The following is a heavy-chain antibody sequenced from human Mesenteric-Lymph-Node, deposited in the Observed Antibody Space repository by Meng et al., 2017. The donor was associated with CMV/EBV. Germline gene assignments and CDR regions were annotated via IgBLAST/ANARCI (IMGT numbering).Heavy chain of an antibody. CDR1: GGSFSGYY. CDR3: ARHQRWLKTEGGFNY. V-gene: IGHV4-34*01. CDR2: INHSGST. Sequence: QVQLQQWRAGMLKPSETLSLTCGVYGGSFSGYYWSWIRQPPGKGLEWIGEINHSGSTNYNPSLKSRVTISVDTSKNQFSLKLSSVTAADTAVYYCARHQRWLKTEGGFNYWGQGTLVTVSS. J-gene: IGHJ4*02. D-gene: IGHD4-23*01.